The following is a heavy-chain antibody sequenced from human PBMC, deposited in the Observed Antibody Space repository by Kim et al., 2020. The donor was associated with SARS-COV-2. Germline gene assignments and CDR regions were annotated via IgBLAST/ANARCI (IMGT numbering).Heavy chain of an antibody. CDR1: GGSVGDSNYF. D-gene: IGHD2-2*01. CDR2: IYYTGTS. J-gene: IGHJ5*02. CDR3: ARVIHQGGSDP. Sequence: SETLSLTCTVSGGSVGDSNYFWAWMRQSPGKGLEWIATIYYTGTSYYNPSFESRVTISLDTSKNQFSLNLASVTTADTVVYYCARVIHQGGSDPWCQGTL. V-gene: IGHV4-39*07.